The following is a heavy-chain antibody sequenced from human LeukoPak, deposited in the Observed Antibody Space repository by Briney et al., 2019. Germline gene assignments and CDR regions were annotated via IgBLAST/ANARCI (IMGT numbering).Heavy chain of an antibody. V-gene: IGHV3-23*01. CDR1: GFTFSDYA. D-gene: IGHD5-18*01. CDR2: ISGSGNST. Sequence: GSLRLSCVASGFTFSDYAVTWVRQAPGKGLEWVSAISGSGNSTFYADSVKGRFTISRDNSKNTLYLQMNSLRAEDTALYYCAKGGYTYGPWGQGTLVTVSS. CDR3: AKGGYTYGP. J-gene: IGHJ5*02.